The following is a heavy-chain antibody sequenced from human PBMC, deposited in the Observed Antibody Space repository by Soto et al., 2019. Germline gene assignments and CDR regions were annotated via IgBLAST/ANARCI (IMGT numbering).Heavy chain of an antibody. D-gene: IGHD5-18*01. CDR1: GGSVSSGSYY. V-gene: IGHV4-61*01. CDR2: TYYRGST. J-gene: IGHJ4*02. Sequence: QVQVQESGPGLVKTSETLSLTCTVSGGSVSSGSYYWSWVRQPPGKGLEWIGYTYYRGSTKYNPSLKSRVTISVDTSKNQFSLKLSSVTAADTAIYCCARDLGQGYTPSHNNFDYWGQGTRVTVSS. CDR3: ARDLGQGYTPSHNNFDY.